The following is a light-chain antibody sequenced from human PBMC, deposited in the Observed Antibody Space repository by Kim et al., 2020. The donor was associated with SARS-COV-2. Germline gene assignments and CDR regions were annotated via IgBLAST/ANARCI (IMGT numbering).Light chain of an antibody. CDR2: SNN. J-gene: IGLJ1*01. CDR1: GSNSGSNT. CDR3: AAWDDSLNGFYV. V-gene: IGLV1-44*01. Sequence: RVTISCSGSGSNSGSNTVNWYQQLPGTAPKLLIYSNNQRPSGVPDRFSGSKSDTSASLAISGLQSEDEADYYCAAWDDSLNGFYVFGTGTKVTVL.